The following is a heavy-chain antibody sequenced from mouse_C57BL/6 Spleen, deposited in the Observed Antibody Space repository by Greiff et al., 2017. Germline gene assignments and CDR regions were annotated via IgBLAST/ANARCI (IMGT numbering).Heavy chain of an antibody. Sequence: QVQLKESGAELARPGASVKMSCKASGYTFTSYTMHWVKQRPGQGLEWIGYINPSSGYTKYNQKFKDKATLTADKSSSTAYMQLSSLKSEDSAVYYCARPYDSYYFDYWGQGTTLTVSS. V-gene: IGHV1-4*01. CDR3: ARPYDSYYFDY. D-gene: IGHD2-4*01. CDR1: GYTFTSYT. J-gene: IGHJ2*01. CDR2: INPSSGYT.